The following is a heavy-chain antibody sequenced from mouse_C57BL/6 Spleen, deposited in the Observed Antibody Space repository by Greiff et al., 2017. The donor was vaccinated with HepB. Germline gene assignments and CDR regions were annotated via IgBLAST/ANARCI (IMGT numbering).Heavy chain of an antibody. J-gene: IGHJ1*03. CDR1: GFSLTSYA. CDR2: IWTGGGT. D-gene: IGHD1-1*01. Sequence: QVQLKESGPGLVAPSQSLSITCTVSGFSLTSYAISWVRQPPGKGLEWLGVIWTGGGTNYNSALKSRLSISKDNSKSQVFLKMNSLQTDDTARYYCARNEDFYYGSSYDWYFDVWGTGTTVTVSS. CDR3: ARNEDFYYGSSYDWYFDV. V-gene: IGHV2-9-1*01.